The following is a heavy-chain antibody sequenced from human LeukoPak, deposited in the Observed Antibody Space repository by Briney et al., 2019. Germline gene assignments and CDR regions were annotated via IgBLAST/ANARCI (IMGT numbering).Heavy chain of an antibody. CDR3: ARDPSSVTLYFFDY. CDR2: IDANNGDT. Sequence: ASVKVSCKASGYTFRGNYIHWLRQAPGQGLEWMGWIDANNGDTKSAQKFRGRVTMSRDTSISTAYMDLSSLSPDDAAVYYCARDPSSVTLYFFDYWGQGTLVTVSS. J-gene: IGHJ4*02. D-gene: IGHD4-11*01. V-gene: IGHV1-2*02. CDR1: GYTFRGNY.